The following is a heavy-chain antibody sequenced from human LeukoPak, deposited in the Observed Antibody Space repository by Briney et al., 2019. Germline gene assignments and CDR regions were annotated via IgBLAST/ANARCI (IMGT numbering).Heavy chain of an antibody. D-gene: IGHD3-10*01. Sequence: GGSLRLSCAASGFTVSSNYMSWVRQAPGKGLEWVSIIYSGGSTYYADSVKGRFTISRDNPKNTLYFQMNSLRAEDTAVYYCARAPYGNYYYYYMDVWGKGTTVTVSS. V-gene: IGHV3-53*01. J-gene: IGHJ6*03. CDR1: GFTVSSNY. CDR3: ARAPYGNYYYYYMDV. CDR2: IYSGGST.